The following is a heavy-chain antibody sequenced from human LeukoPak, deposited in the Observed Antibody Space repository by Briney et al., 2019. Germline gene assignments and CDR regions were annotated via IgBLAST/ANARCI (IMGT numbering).Heavy chain of an antibody. CDR1: GYPFTTYD. Sequence: ASVKVSCKASGYPFTTYDIDWVRKATGQGLEWMGWINPNSGGTNYAQKFQGRVTMTRDTSISTAYMELSRLRSDDTAVYYCARDPLQPSIAAPAGAFDIWGQGTMVTVSS. D-gene: IGHD6-6*01. CDR2: INPNSGGT. V-gene: IGHV1-2*02. CDR3: ARDPLQPSIAAPAGAFDI. J-gene: IGHJ3*02.